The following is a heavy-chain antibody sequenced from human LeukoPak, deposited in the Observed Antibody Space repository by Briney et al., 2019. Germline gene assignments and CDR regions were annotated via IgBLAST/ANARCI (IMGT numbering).Heavy chain of an antibody. V-gene: IGHV4-61*02. J-gene: IGHJ3*02. CDR1: GGSISSGNYY. D-gene: IGHD6-13*01. CDR3: ARSYSSSWYSSFDI. Sequence: PSETLSLTCTVSGGSISSGNYYWSWLRQPGGKGLEWIGRIYTSGGTNCNPSLESRVTILIVTPKNQFSLRLSSVTAADTSVCYCARSYSSSWYSSFDIWGHGTMVTVSS. CDR2: IYTSGGT.